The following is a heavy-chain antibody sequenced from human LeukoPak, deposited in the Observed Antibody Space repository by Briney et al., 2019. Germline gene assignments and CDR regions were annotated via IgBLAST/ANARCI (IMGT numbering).Heavy chain of an antibody. V-gene: IGHV4-4*07. CDR3: ARGIYGDNLLYYYYYMDV. CDR2: IYTSGST. J-gene: IGHJ6*03. Sequence: SETLSLTCTVSGGSISSYYWSWIRQPAGKGLEWIGRIYTSGSTNYNPSLKSRVTISVDTSKNQLSLKLSSVTAADTAVYYCARGIYGDNLLYYYYYMDVWGKGTTVTISS. D-gene: IGHD4-17*01. CDR1: GGSISSYY.